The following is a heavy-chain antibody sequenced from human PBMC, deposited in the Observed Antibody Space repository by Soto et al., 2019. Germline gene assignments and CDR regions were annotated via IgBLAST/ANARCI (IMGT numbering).Heavy chain of an antibody. CDR2: ISFSDGGT. CDR1: GCTFSSYA. CDR3: VKDDRILGRRYFDL. Sequence: EEQLLESGGGLIQPGGSLRLACAASGCTFSSYAMTWVRQAPGKGLEWVSSISFSDGGTYYADSVKGRLTISRDNSKNTLFLQMNSLRVEDTAVYYCVKDDRILGRRYFDLWGRGTLVTVSS. V-gene: IGHV3-23*01. J-gene: IGHJ2*01. D-gene: IGHD2-15*01.